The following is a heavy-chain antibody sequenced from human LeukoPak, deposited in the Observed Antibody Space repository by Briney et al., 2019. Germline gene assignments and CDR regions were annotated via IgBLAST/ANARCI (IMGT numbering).Heavy chain of an antibody. D-gene: IGHD5-18*01. CDR3: ARTSMIEF. Sequence: GESLKISCKGSGYSFTTYWIAWVRHMPGKGLEWMGSIYPGDSDTRYSPSFQGRVTISADKSINTAYLQWSSLKASDSAMYYCARTSMIEFWGQGTLVTVSS. J-gene: IGHJ4*02. V-gene: IGHV5-51*01. CDR2: IYPGDSDT. CDR1: GYSFTTYW.